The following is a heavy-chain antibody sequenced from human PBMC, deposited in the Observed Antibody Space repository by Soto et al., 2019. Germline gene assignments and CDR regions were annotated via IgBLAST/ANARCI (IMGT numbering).Heavy chain of an antibody. D-gene: IGHD4-17*01. J-gene: IGHJ5*02. CDR3: ARGTWYGESGWFDP. V-gene: IGHV1-69*02. CDR2: IIPILGIA. CDR1: GGTFSSYT. Sequence: QVQLVQSGAEVKKPGSSVKVSCKASGGTFSSYTISWVRQAPGQGLEWMGRIIPILGIANYAQKFQGRVTITADKPTSTADMELSSLRSEDTAVYYCARGTWYGESGWFDPWGQGTLVTVSS.